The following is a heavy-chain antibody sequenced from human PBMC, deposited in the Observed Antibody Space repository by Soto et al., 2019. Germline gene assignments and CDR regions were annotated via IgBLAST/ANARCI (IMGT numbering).Heavy chain of an antibody. Sequence: PSETLSLTCTVSGGSISSSSYYWGWIRQPPGKGLEWIGSIYYSGSTYYNPSLKSRVTISVDTSKNQFSLKLSSVTAADTAVYYCASNFVSMRYYGMHVWGQGTTVTVSS. J-gene: IGHJ6*02. CDR2: IYYSGST. CDR1: GGSISSSSYY. D-gene: IGHD2-2*01. V-gene: IGHV4-39*01. CDR3: ASNFVSMRYYGMHV.